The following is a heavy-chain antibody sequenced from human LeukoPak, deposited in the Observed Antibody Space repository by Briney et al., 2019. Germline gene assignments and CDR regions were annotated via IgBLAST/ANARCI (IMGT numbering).Heavy chain of an antibody. Sequence: TXSXTCXVXGGSFSGYYWSWIRQPPGKGLEWIGEINHSGSTNYNPSLKSRVTISVDTSKNQFSLKLSSVTAADTAVYYCASLPHYYDSSGYYRYWGQGTLVTVSS. V-gene: IGHV4-34*01. J-gene: IGHJ4*02. D-gene: IGHD3-22*01. CDR1: GGSFSGYY. CDR2: INHSGST. CDR3: ASLPHYYDSSGYYRY.